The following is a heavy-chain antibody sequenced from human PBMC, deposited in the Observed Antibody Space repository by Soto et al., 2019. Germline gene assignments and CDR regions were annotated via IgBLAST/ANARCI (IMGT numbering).Heavy chain of an antibody. CDR1: GFTFSSHA. J-gene: IGHJ4*02. D-gene: IGHD3-22*01. Sequence: PGGSLRLSCTASGFTFSSHAMTWVRQAPGKGLEWVPGLSDSGDSIYYADSVKGRFTISRDNSKNTLYLQMNSLRAEDTAVYYCAKNPGYYYDSTGYHFDYWGQGTLVTVSS. V-gene: IGHV3-23*01. CDR2: LSDSGDSI. CDR3: AKNPGYYYDSTGYHFDY.